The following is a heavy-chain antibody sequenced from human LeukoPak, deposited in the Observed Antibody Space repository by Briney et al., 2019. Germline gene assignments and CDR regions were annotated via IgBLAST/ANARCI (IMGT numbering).Heavy chain of an antibody. J-gene: IGHJ4*02. CDR2: ISSSSTYI. CDR1: RFTFSSYT. D-gene: IGHD3-22*01. CDR3: AKDRYYYDSSGYDY. Sequence: GGSLRLSCAASRFTFSSYTMNWVRQAPGKGLEWVSSISSSSTYIYYADSVKGRFTISRDNAKNSLYLQMNSLRAEDTAVYYCAKDRYYYDSSGYDYWGQGTLVTVSS. V-gene: IGHV3-21*01.